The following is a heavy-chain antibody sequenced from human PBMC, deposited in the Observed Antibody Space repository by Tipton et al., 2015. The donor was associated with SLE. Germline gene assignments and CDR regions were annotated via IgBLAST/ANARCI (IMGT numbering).Heavy chain of an antibody. CDR2: IYYSGST. J-gene: IGHJ2*01. CDR1: GGSISSGGYY. D-gene: IGHD3/OR15-3a*01. CDR3: ARDGRGWTGDIRDWFFDL. Sequence: TLSLTCTVSGGSISSGGYYWSWIRQHPGKGLEWIGYIYYSGSTYYNPSLKSRVTISVDTSKNQFSLKLSSVTAADTAVYYCARDGRGWTGDIRDWFFDLWGRGTLVTVSS. V-gene: IGHV4-31*03.